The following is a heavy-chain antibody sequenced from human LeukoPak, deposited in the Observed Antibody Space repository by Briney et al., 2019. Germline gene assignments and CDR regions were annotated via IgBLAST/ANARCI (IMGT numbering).Heavy chain of an antibody. CDR3: AKDIEEMIPAMGKYCFEN. CDR1: GFTLGNYA. D-gene: IGHD5-18*01. CDR2: ISGSGAAT. J-gene: IGHJ4*02. Sequence: PGGSLRLSCATSGFTLGNYAMTWVRQAPGRGLEWVLTISGSGAATNYAASVKGRFTISRDKSKNTLHLQMNSLRAEDTAVYYCAKDIEEMIPAMGKYCFENWGPGTLVTVSS. V-gene: IGHV3-23*01.